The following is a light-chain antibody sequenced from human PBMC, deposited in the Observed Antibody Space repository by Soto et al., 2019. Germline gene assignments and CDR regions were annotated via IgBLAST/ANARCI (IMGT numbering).Light chain of an antibody. Sequence: EIVLTQSPGTLSLSPGERATLSCRASQSISSSYLAWYQQKPGQAPRLLIYAASSRATGITDRFSGSGSGTDFTLTISRLETEDFAVYYCQQYGSYTYTFGQGTQLEIK. V-gene: IGKV3-20*01. CDR2: AAS. CDR1: QSISSSY. J-gene: IGKJ2*01. CDR3: QQYGSYTYT.